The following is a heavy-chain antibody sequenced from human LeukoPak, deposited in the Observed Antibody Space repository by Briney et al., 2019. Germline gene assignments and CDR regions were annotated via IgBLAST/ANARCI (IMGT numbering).Heavy chain of an antibody. V-gene: IGHV4-34*01. CDR3: AGAAAGTPYYYGMDV. J-gene: IGHJ6*02. CDR2: INHSGST. D-gene: IGHD6-13*01. CDR1: GGSFSGYY. Sequence: PSETLSLTCAVYGGSFSGYYWSWIRQPPGKGLEWIGEINHSGSTNYNPSLKSRVTISVDTSKNQFSLTLSSVTAADTAAYYCAGAAAGTPYYYGMDVWGQGPTVTVSS.